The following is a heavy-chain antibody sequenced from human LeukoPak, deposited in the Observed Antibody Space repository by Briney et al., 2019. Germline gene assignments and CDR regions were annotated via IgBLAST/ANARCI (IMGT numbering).Heavy chain of an antibody. D-gene: IGHD5-18*01. Sequence: GGSLRLSCVASGFTFSDYSMNWVRQAPGKGLEWVSSISPSTGYIYYADSAKGRFTISRDNADNSLYLQMNSLRAEDTAVYYCARDLEDVWGYNYAHNFNYWGQGTLVTVSS. CDR1: GFTFSDYS. J-gene: IGHJ4*02. CDR2: ISPSTGYI. CDR3: ARDLEDVWGYNYAHNFNY. V-gene: IGHV3-21*01.